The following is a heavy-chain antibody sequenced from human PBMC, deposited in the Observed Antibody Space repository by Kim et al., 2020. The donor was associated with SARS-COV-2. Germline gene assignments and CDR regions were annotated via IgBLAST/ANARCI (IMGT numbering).Heavy chain of an antibody. D-gene: IGHD3-9*01. CDR1: GFIFSCYG. CDR3: AKLRYFDWSPIDY. CDR2: ISYAGSAK. J-gene: IGHJ4*02. Sequence: GGSLRLSCAASGFIFSCYGLHWDSQAPGTGLEWVSVISYAGSAKYDADPVTGRFTISRDNSKNTLYLQMNSLRAEDTAVYYCAKLRYFDWSPIDYWGQGTLVPVSS. V-gene: IGHV3-30*18.